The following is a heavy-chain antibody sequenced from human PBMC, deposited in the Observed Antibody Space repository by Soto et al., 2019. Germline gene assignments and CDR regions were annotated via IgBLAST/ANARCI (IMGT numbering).Heavy chain of an antibody. CDR3: ARVGVSTRSCDD. J-gene: IGHJ4*02. Sequence: PGESLKISCKGSGYNFAGYWIAWVRQMPGKGLELMGIIYPSDSDTRYWPSFQGQVTISADKSISSAYLQWSSLRASDTAMYYCARVGVSTRSCDDWGQGSPVTVSA. CDR1: GYNFAGYW. V-gene: IGHV5-51*01. D-gene: IGHD3-3*01. CDR2: IYPSDSDT.